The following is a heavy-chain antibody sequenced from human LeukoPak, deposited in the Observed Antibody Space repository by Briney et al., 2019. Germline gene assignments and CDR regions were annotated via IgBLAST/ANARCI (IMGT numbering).Heavy chain of an antibody. J-gene: IGHJ6*03. CDR3: AKGPSYSSSWSPPNYYYYHYMDV. Sequence: GGSLRLSCAASGFTFDDYAMHWVRQAPGKGLEWVSLISWDGGSTYYADSVKGRFTISRDNSKNSLYLQMNSLRAEDTALYYCAKGPSYSSSWSPPNYYYYHYMDVWGKGTTVTVSS. V-gene: IGHV3-43D*03. CDR1: GFTFDDYA. CDR2: ISWDGGST. D-gene: IGHD6-13*01.